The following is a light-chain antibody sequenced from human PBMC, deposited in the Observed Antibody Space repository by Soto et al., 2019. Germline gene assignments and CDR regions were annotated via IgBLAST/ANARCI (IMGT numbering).Light chain of an antibody. V-gene: IGLV1-44*01. CDR2: SNN. J-gene: IGLJ2*01. Sequence: QSVLTQPPSASGTPGQRVTISCSGSSSNIGSNTVNWYQQLPGTAPKLLIYSNNQRPSGVPDRFSGSKSGTSASLAISALQSEDEADYYCAAWDDGLNGPLFGGGTKVTVL. CDR3: AAWDDGLNGPL. CDR1: SSNIGSNT.